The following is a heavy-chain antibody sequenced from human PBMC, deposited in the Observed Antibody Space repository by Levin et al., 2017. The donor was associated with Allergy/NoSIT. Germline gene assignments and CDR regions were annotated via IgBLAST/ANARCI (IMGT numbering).Heavy chain of an antibody. CDR3: ARGDCSGGSCYYY. V-gene: IGHV3-20*04. D-gene: IGHD2-15*01. CDR2: INWNGGST. Sequence: LSLTCAASGFTFDDYGMSWVRQAPGKGLEWVSGINWNGGSTGYADSVKGRFTISRDNAKNSLYLQMNSLRAEDTALYYCARGDCSGGSCYYYWGQGTLVTVSS. J-gene: IGHJ4*02. CDR1: GFTFDDYG.